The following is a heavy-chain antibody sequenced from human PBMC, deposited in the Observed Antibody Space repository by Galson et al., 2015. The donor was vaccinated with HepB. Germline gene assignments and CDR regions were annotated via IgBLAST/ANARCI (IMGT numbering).Heavy chain of an antibody. CDR1: GFTFSSYA. Sequence: SLRLSCAASGFTFSSYAMHWVRQAPGKGLEWVAVISYDGSNKYYADSVKGRFTISRDNSKNTLYLQMNSLRAVDTAVYYCARHSGFDYWGQGTLVTVSS. CDR2: ISYDGSNK. D-gene: IGHD2-21*01. J-gene: IGHJ4*02. CDR3: ARHSGFDY. V-gene: IGHV3-30*04.